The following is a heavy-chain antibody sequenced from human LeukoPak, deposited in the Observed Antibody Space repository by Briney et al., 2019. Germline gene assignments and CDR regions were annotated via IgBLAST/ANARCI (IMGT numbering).Heavy chain of an antibody. V-gene: IGHV1-2*02. D-gene: IGHD3-16*01. CDR1: GYTFTGYY. Sequence: ASVKVSCKASGYTFTGYYMHWVRQAPGQGLEWMGWINPNSGGTNYAQKFQGRVTMTRDTSISTAYMELSRLRPDDTAVYYCARDLGELVHDGGKDIWGQGTTVTVSS. J-gene: IGHJ6*02. CDR2: INPNSGGT. CDR3: ARDLGELVHDGGKDI.